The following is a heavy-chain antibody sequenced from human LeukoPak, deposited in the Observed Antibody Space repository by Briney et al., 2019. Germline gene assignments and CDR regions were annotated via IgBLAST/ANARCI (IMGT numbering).Heavy chain of an antibody. CDR2: INSGGSST. CDR3: AGVSYYDSGVGFDY. V-gene: IGHV3-74*01. D-gene: IGHD3-22*01. CDR1: GFTFTSYW. J-gene: IGHJ4*02. Sequence: PGGSLRRSCAASGFTFTSYWMQWVRQAPGKGLVWVSRINSGGSSTGYADSVKGRFTISRDNAKNTLYLQMNSLRADDTAVYYCAGVSYYDSGVGFDYWGQGTLVTVSS.